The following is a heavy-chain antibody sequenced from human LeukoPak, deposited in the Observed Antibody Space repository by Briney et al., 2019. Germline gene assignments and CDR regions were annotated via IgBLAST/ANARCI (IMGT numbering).Heavy chain of an antibody. CDR2: IYYSGST. Sequence: SQTLSLTCTVSGGSISSGDYYWGWIRQPPGKGLEWIGYIYYSGSTYYNPSLKSRVTISVDTSKNQFSLKLSSVTAADTAVYYCARDKRGVPAANDYWGQGTLVTVSS. CDR3: ARDKRGVPAANDY. CDR1: GGSISSGDYY. V-gene: IGHV4-30-4*08. J-gene: IGHJ4*02. D-gene: IGHD2-2*01.